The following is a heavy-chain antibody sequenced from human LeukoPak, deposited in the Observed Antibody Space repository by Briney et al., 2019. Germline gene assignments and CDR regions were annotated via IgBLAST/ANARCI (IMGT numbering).Heavy chain of an antibody. CDR3: ARSGSGWFDY. Sequence: GGSLRLSCAASGFSVSSNFMSWVSQAPGKGLEWVSVIYAGGDTYYADSVKGRFTIARDNFKNTVYLQMNSLRAEDTGMYYCARSGSGWFDYWGQGTLVTVS. CDR1: GFSVSSNF. V-gene: IGHV3-53*01. D-gene: IGHD6-19*01. CDR2: IYAGGDT. J-gene: IGHJ4*02.